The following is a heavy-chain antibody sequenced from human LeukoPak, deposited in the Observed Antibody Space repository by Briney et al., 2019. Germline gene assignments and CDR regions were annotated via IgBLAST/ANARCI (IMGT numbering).Heavy chain of an antibody. CDR2: ISIGSSPYT. CDR1: GFSFSKSS. J-gene: IGHJ4*02. Sequence: GGSLRLSCAASGFSFSKSSMLWFRQAPGKGLEWVSSISIGSSPYTYYADSLKGRFTISRDNAKNSVCLQMNSLRSEDTAVYYCASYTLWYGDSWGQGTLVTVSS. D-gene: IGHD3-10*01. CDR3: ASYTLWYGDS. V-gene: IGHV3-21*06.